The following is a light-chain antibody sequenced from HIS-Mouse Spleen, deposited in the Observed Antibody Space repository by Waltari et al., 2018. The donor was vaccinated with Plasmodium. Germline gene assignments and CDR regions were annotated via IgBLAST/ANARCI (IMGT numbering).Light chain of an antibody. J-gene: IGKJ2*01. Sequence: IVLTQSPGTLSLSPGDRATLSCRASQSVSRSYLAWYQQKPGQAPRLLIYGASSRATGIPDRFSGSGSGTDFTLTISRLEPEDFAVYYCQQYGSSPYTFGQGTKLEIK. V-gene: IGKV3-20*01. CDR1: QSVSRSY. CDR3: QQYGSSPYT. CDR2: GAS.